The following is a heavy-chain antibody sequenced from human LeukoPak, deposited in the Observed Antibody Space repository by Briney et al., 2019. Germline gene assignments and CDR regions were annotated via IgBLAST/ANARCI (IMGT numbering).Heavy chain of an antibody. CDR1: GYTLTQLS. CDR3: ATASATYFLV. CDR2: FDPEDGET. J-gene: IGHJ4*02. V-gene: IGHV1-24*01. Sequence: ASVRVSCKVSGYTLTQLSMHWVRQAPGKGLEWMGGFDPEDGETIYAQKFQGRVTMTEDTSTDTAYMELSSLRSDDTAVYYCATASATYFLVWGQGTLATVAS. D-gene: IGHD1-26*01.